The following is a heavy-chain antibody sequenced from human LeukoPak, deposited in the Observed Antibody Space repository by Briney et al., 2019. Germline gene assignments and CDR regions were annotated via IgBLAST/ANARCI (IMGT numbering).Heavy chain of an antibody. CDR1: GGSIISSSYY. Sequence: PSETLSLTCTVSGGSIISSSYYWGWIRQPPGKGLEWIGSIYYSGSTYYNPSLKSRVSISVDTSKNQFSLRLSSVTAADTAVYYCARGQKEYYFDTSGYYNDYWGQGTLVTVSS. V-gene: IGHV4-39*01. CDR3: ARGQKEYYFDTSGYYNDY. CDR2: IYYSGST. J-gene: IGHJ4*02. D-gene: IGHD3-22*01.